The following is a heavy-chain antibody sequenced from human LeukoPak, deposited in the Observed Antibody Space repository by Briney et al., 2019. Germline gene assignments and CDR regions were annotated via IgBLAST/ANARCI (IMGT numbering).Heavy chain of an antibody. V-gene: IGHV3-23*01. Sequence: GGSLRLSCAASGFTFSSYAISWVRQAPGKGLEWVSAISGGGGSTYYADSVKGRFTISRDNSKNTLYLQMNSLRAEDTAVYYCAKGNSRYYYGSAEGDYWGQGTLVTVSS. CDR1: GFTFSSYA. CDR2: ISGGGGST. J-gene: IGHJ4*02. D-gene: IGHD3-10*01. CDR3: AKGNSRYYYGSAEGDY.